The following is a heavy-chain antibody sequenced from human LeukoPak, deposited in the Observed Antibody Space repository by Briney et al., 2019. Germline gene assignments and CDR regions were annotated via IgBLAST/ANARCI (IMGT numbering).Heavy chain of an antibody. J-gene: IGHJ4*02. Sequence: PGGSLRLSCAASGFTFSSYSMNWVRQAPGKGLEWVSSISSSSSYIYYADSVKGRFTISRDNAKNSLYLQMNSLRAEDTAVYYCARVEGRDGYNWDYWGQGTLVTVSS. CDR2: ISSSSSYI. V-gene: IGHV3-21*01. CDR1: GFTFSSYS. D-gene: IGHD5-24*01. CDR3: ARVEGRDGYNWDY.